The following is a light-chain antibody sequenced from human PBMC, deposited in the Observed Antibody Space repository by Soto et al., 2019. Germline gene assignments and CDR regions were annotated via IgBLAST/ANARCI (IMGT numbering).Light chain of an antibody. J-gene: IGKJ5*01. Sequence: EIFLTQSPRTLSLSPGGRATLSCRASQSVSSTSLAWYQQKPGQAPRLLIYDASNRATGIPARFSGSGSGTDFTLTISSLEPEDFAVYYCQQRSNWPPITFGQGTRLEI. V-gene: IGKV3-11*01. CDR2: DAS. CDR1: QSVSSTS. CDR3: QQRSNWPPIT.